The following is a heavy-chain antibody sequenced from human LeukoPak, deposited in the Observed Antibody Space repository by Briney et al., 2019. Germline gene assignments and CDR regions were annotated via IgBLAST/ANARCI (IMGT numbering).Heavy chain of an antibody. Sequence: ASVKVSCKASGYTFTGQYMHWVRQAPGQGLEWMGWINPNSGGTDYAQKFQGRVTMTRDTSISTAYMELRSLRSDDTAVYYCARCYYDSSGYFVLYFDYWGQGTLVTVSS. CDR2: INPNSGGT. J-gene: IGHJ4*02. CDR3: ARCYYDSSGYFVLYFDY. CDR1: GYTFTGQY. V-gene: IGHV1-2*02. D-gene: IGHD3-22*01.